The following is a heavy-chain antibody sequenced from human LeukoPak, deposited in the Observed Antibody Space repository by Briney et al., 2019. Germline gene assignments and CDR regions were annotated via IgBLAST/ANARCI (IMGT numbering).Heavy chain of an antibody. CDR3: ARGVSGTVLYYYYYYGMDV. J-gene: IGHJ6*02. CDR1: GGSFSGYY. V-gene: IGHV4-34*01. CDR2: INHSGST. Sequence: PSETLSLTCAVYGGSFSGYYWSWIRQPPGKGLEWIGEINHSGSTNYNPSLKSRVTISVDTSKNQFSLKPSSVTAADTAVYYCARGVSGTVLYYYYYYGMDVWGQGTTVTVSS. D-gene: IGHD1-1*01.